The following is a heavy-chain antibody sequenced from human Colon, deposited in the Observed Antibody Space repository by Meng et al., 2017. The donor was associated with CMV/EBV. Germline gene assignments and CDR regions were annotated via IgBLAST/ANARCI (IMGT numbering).Heavy chain of an antibody. CDR1: PFNVVNTY. V-gene: IGHV3-53*01. CDR2: IYSGGPM. J-gene: IGHJ3*02. Sequence: GESLKISCAGSPFNVVNTYMSWVLQAPGKGLEWVALIYSGGPMHYADSVKGRFTISRDNSKNILYLQMNSLRADDTAVYYCARGSGPLSPGAFDIWGQGTMVTVSS. CDR3: ARGSGPLSPGAFDI.